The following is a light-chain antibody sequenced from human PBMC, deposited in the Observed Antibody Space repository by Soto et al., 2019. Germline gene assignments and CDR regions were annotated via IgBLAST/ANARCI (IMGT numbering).Light chain of an antibody. J-gene: IGLJ3*02. CDR3: CSYAGSDAWV. CDR1: SSDIGAYYY. V-gene: IGLV2-11*01. CDR2: DVT. Sequence: QSVLTQPRSVSGSPGQSVTISCTGASSDIGAYYYVSWYQQHPGQAPKLMIYDVTKRPSGVPDRFSGSRSGNSASLTISGLKAEDEAEYYCCSYAGSDAWVFGGGTKLTVL.